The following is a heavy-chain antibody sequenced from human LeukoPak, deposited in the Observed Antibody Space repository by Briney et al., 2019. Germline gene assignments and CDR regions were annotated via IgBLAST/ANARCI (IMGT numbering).Heavy chain of an antibody. D-gene: IGHD6-13*01. CDR3: ARRPSGIAAAGTLTGYYYYMDV. J-gene: IGHJ6*03. V-gene: IGHV1-8*03. CDR1: GYTFTSYD. Sequence: SVKVSCKASGYTFTSYDINWVRQATGQGLEWMGWMNPNSGNTGYAQKFQGRVTITRNTSISTAYMELSSLRSEDTAVYYCARRPSGIAAAGTLTGYYYYMDVWGKGTTVTVSS. CDR2: MNPNSGNT.